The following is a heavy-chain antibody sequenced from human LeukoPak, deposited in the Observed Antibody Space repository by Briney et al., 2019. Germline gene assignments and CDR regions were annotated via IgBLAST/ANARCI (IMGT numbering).Heavy chain of an antibody. Sequence: ASVKVSCKASGYTFTGYYIHWVRQAPGQGLEWMGRINPNSGGTNYVQKSQGRVTMTTDTSISTAYMELSRLRSDDTAVYYCARVDSSALIWGQGTLVSVSS. D-gene: IGHD6-19*01. J-gene: IGHJ4*02. CDR3: ARVDSSALI. CDR2: INPNSGGT. V-gene: IGHV1-2*06. CDR1: GYTFTGYY.